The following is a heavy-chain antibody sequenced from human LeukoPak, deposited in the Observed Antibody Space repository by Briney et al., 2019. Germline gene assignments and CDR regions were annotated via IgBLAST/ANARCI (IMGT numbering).Heavy chain of an antibody. D-gene: IGHD2-15*01. Sequence: ASVKVSCKASGCTFTGYYMHWVRQAPGQGLEWMGWINPNSGGTNYAQKFQGRVTMTRDTSISTAYMELSRLRSDDTAVYYCAREAKRSIIVVVAATRPFDYWGQGTLVTVSS. CDR1: GCTFTGYY. J-gene: IGHJ4*02. CDR3: AREAKRSIIVVVAATRPFDY. CDR2: INPNSGGT. V-gene: IGHV1-2*02.